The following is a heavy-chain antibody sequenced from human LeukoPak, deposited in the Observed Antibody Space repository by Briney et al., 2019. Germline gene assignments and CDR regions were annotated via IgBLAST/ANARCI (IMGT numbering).Heavy chain of an antibody. CDR1: GGSLSSYY. CDR3: AGLPAANLYYYYGMDV. CDR2: IFYSGQT. J-gene: IGHJ6*02. V-gene: IGHV4-59*12. Sequence: SETLSLTCSVSGGSLSSYYWIWTRQPPGKGLEYIGYIFYSGQTNYNPSLKNRVTISVDTSKNEFSLNLSSVTAADTAVYYCAGLPAANLYYYYGMDVWGQGTTVTVS. D-gene: IGHD2-2*01.